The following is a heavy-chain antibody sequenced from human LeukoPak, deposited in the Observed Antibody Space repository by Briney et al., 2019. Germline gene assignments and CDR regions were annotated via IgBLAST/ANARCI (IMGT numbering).Heavy chain of an antibody. J-gene: IGHJ5*02. CDR1: GFNFGGFA. Sequence: PGGSLRLSCTASGFNFGGFAMAWVRQAPGRGLDWVSGVYAGGTSAKYPDSVKGRFTASRDKSKNTLYLQINNLRVYDTAIYYCAKDLTFGDGKWEFDAWGQGTLVSVSS. V-gene: IGHV3-23*03. CDR3: AKDLTFGDGKWEFDA. CDR2: VYAGGTSA. D-gene: IGHD3-3*01.